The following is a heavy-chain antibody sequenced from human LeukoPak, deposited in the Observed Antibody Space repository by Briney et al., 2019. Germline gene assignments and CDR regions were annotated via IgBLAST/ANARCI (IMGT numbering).Heavy chain of an antibody. CDR2: ISGSGGST. CDR1: GFTLSSYA. CDR3: AKELYGDHVGWFDP. J-gene: IGHJ5*02. V-gene: IGHV3-23*01. D-gene: IGHD4-17*01. Sequence: GSLRLSCAASGFTLSSYAMSWVRQAPGKGLEWVSAISGSGGSTYYADSVKGRFTISRDNSKNTLYPQMNSLRAEDTAVYYCAKELYGDHVGWFDPWGQGTLVTVSS.